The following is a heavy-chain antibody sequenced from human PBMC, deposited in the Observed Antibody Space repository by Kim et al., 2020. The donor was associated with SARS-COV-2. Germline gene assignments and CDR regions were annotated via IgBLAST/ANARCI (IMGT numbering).Heavy chain of an antibody. Sequence: NYNPSLKSRVTISVDTSKNQFSLKLSSVTAADTAVYYCARGLWDVGAPDYWGQGTLVTVSS. D-gene: IGHD3-16*01. J-gene: IGHJ4*02. V-gene: IGHV4-34*01. CDR3: ARGLWDVGAPDY.